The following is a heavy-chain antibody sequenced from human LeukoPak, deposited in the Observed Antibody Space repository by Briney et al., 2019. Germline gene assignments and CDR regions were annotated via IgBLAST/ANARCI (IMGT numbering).Heavy chain of an antibody. CDR1: GFTVGSNY. CDR3: ARVVSGYRHFDY. D-gene: IGHD5-12*01. Sequence: GGSLRLSCAASGFTVGSNYMSWVRQAPGKGLEWVSVIYSGGSTYYAGSVKGRFTISRDTSKNTLYLQMNSLRVEDTAVYYCARVVSGYRHFDYWGQGTLVTVSS. CDR2: IYSGGST. J-gene: IGHJ4*02. V-gene: IGHV3-53*01.